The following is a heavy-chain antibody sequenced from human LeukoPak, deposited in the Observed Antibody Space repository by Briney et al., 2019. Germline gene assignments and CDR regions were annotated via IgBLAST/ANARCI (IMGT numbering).Heavy chain of an antibody. D-gene: IGHD6-19*01. CDR3: AKYSSGWFFLGGAAHFDY. CDR1: GFTFSSYW. Sequence: PGGSLRLSCAASGFTFSSYWMHWVRQAPGKGLEWVANIKQDGSEKYYVDSVKGRFTISRDNAKNSLYLQMNSLRAEDTAVYYCAKYSSGWFFLGGAAHFDYWGQGTLVTVSS. CDR2: IKQDGSEK. J-gene: IGHJ4*02. V-gene: IGHV3-7*01.